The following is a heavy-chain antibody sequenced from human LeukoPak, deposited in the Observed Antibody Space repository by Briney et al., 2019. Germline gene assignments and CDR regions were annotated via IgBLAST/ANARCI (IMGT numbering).Heavy chain of an antibody. CDR3: AKDPIFSGSYGVFDY. Sequence: GGSLRLSCAVSGFTFSSYWMHWVRQAPGKELVWVSRIDRDGSRINYADSVKGRFTISRDNSKNTLYLQMNSLRAGDTAVYYCAKDPIFSGSYGVFDYWGLGTLVTVSS. J-gene: IGHJ4*02. V-gene: IGHV3-74*01. CDR2: IDRDGSRI. D-gene: IGHD1-26*01. CDR1: GFTFSSYW.